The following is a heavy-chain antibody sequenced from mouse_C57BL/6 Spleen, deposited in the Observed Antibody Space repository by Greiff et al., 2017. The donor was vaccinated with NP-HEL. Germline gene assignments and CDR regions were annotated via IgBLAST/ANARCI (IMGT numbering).Heavy chain of an antibody. Sequence: EVQRVESGGDLVKPGGSLKLSCAASGFTFSSYGMSWVRQTPDKRLEWVATISSGGSYTYYPDSVKGRFTISRDNAKNTLYLQMSSLKSEDTAMYYCARLRWETYYFDYWGQGTTLTVSS. J-gene: IGHJ2*01. D-gene: IGHD4-1*01. CDR2: ISSGGSYT. V-gene: IGHV5-6*01. CDR3: ARLRWETYYFDY. CDR1: GFTFSSYG.